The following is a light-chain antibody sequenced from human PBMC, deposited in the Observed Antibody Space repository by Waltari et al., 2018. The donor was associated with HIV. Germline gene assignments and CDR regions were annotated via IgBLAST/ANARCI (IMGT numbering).Light chain of an antibody. CDR2: GAS. CDR3: QQYGSSPRT. CDR1: QSVSSSY. Sequence: EIVLTQSPGTLSLSPGERATLSCRASQSVSSSYLAWYQQKPGQAPSLLIYGASSSATGIPDRFSGSGSGTDFTLTISRLEPEDFAVYYCQQYGSSPRTFGQGTKVEIK. V-gene: IGKV3-20*01. J-gene: IGKJ1*01.